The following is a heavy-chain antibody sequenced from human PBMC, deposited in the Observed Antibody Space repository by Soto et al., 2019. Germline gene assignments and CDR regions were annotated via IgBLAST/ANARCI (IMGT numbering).Heavy chain of an antibody. CDR1: GFTFSSYS. V-gene: IGHV3-48*01. Sequence: GGSLRLSCAASGFTFSSYSMNWVRQAPGKGLEWVSYISSSSSTIYYADSVKGRFTISRDNAKNSLYLQMNSLRAEDTAVYYCARRPTGWIDLRGQGTLVTVSS. J-gene: IGHJ5*02. CDR2: ISSSSSTI. D-gene: IGHD5-12*01. CDR3: ARRPTGWIDL.